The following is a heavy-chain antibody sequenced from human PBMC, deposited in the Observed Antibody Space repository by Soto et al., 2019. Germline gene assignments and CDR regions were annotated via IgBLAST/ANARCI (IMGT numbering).Heavy chain of an antibody. V-gene: IGHV3-11*04. Sequence: LSLSWAASGFTFSDYYMSWIRQAPGKGLEWVSYISSSGSTIYYAGSVKGRFTISRDNAKNSLYLQMNSLRAEDTAVYYCARSFGVAAAGPFDYWGQGTLVTVSS. CDR2: ISSSGSTI. CDR3: ARSFGVAAAGPFDY. D-gene: IGHD6-13*01. CDR1: GFTFSDYY. J-gene: IGHJ4*02.